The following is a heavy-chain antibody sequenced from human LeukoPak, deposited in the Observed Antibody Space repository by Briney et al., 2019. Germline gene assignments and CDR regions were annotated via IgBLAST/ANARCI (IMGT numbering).Heavy chain of an antibody. Sequence: GGSLRLSCAASGLTFSSYSMNWVRQAPGKGLEWVSYISISSRYIYYADSLKGRFTISRDNAKSSLYLQMSSLRAEDTAVYHCASAGYYERSGYTYYFHYWGQGSVVTVSS. CDR2: ISISSRYI. J-gene: IGHJ4*02. V-gene: IGHV3-21*01. D-gene: IGHD3-22*01. CDR1: GLTFSSYS. CDR3: ASAGYYERSGYTYYFHY.